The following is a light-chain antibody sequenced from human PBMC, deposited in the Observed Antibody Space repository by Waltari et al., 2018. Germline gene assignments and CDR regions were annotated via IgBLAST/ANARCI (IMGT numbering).Light chain of an antibody. Sequence: DILMTQSPSTLSASVGDSVTITCRASQSSITYCAWHKQKPGKATKLLIYGASTLESGVPGRFSGTGSGTEFTLTISSLQPDDFATYYCQRYNSYANTFGQGTKVDIK. CDR3: QRYNSYANT. V-gene: IGKV1-5*01. CDR2: GAS. CDR1: QSSITY. J-gene: IGKJ2*01.